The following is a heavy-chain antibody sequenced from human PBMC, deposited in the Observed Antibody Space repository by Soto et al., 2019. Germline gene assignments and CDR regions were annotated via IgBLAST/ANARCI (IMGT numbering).Heavy chain of an antibody. J-gene: IGHJ4*02. V-gene: IGHV1-18*01. CDR2: ISAYNGNT. CDR3: ARTDFWSGYYTGIFSDY. CDR1: GYSFTSYG. D-gene: IGHD3-3*01. Sequence: GASVKVSCEASGYSFTSYGISWVRQAPGQGLEWMGWISAYNGNTNYAQKLQGRVTMTTDTSTSTAYMELRSLRSDDTAVYYCARTDFWSGYYTGIFSDYWGQGTLVTVSS.